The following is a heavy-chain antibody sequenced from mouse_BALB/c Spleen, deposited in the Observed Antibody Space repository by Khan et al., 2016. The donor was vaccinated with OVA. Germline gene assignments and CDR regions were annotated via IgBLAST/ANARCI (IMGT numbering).Heavy chain of an antibody. CDR1: GFTFSDDY. V-gene: IGHV5-4*02. J-gene: IGHJ3*01. CDR2: ISDGGSYT. CDR3: AGAGYGGFAY. D-gene: IGHD1-1*02. Sequence: EVELVESGGGLVKPGGSLKLSCAASGFTFSDDYMYWVRQTPEKRLEWVATISDGGSYTYYPDSVKGRFIISRDNAKNNLYLQMSSLKTENATMYYCAGAGYGGFAYWCQGTLVTVSA.